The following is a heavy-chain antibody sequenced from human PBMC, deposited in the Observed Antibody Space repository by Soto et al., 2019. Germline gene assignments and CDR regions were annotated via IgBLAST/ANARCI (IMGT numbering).Heavy chain of an antibody. CDR2: INAGNGNT. D-gene: IGHD3-3*02. V-gene: IGHV1-3*01. J-gene: IGHJ6*02. CDR3: ARTVGILPPYGMDL. Sequence: HCGLHANGQRLEWMGWINAGNGNTNYAQKFQGIVTITADKSTSTAYMELSSLRSEDTAVYYCARTVGILPPYGMDLWGQGTTVTVSS.